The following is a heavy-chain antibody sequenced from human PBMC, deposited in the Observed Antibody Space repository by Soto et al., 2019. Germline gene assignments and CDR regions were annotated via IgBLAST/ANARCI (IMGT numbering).Heavy chain of an antibody. CDR2: INSDGTTT. CDR1: GVTFSSSW. V-gene: IGHV3-74*01. J-gene: IGHJ5*01. Sequence: AGSLRLACAASGVTFSSSWMHWVRQAPGKGLVWVSRINSDGTTTSYADSVKGRFTISRDNAKNTLYLQMSSLRADDTAVYYCARADPEFGCWGQGTLVTVSS. CDR3: ARADPEFGC.